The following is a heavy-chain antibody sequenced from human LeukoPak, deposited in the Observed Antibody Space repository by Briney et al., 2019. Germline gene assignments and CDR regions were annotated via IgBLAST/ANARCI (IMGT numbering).Heavy chain of an antibody. CDR1: GYSISSASY. J-gene: IGHJ4*02. CDR2: IYHSGSP. V-gene: IGHV4-38-2*01. Sequence: SETLSLTCAVSGYSISSASYWGWIRQPPGKGLEWIGNIYHSGSPYYNPSLKSRVTISVDTSKNQFSLKLSSVTAADTAVHYCARPISSQGYFGVVIDWGQGTLVTVSS. D-gene: IGHD3-3*01. CDR3: ARPISSQGYFGVVID.